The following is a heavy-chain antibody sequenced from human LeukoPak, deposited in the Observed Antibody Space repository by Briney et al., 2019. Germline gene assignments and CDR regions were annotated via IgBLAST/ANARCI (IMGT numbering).Heavy chain of an antibody. V-gene: IGHV4-4*02. D-gene: IGHD3-9*01. CDR2: IHRAGRT. Sequence: SETLSLTCAVSGVSISSSEWWIWVRQPPGQGLEWIGEIHRAGRTRYNPSLKSRVTISLDYSKNQFSLKLTSVTAADTAIYYCGKTDIYFNPIDYWGPGSLVTVSS. CDR1: GVSISSSEW. CDR3: GKTDIYFNPIDY. J-gene: IGHJ4*02.